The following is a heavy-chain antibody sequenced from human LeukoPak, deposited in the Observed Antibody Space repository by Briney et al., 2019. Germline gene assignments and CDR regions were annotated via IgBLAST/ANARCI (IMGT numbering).Heavy chain of an antibody. D-gene: IGHD6-13*01. Sequence: GGSLRLSCAASGFTFSSYAMSWVRQAPGKGLEWVSAITDSGGSTYYADSVKGRFTISRDNSKNTLYLQMNSLRAEDTAVYYCAKLLTSSSWYAYYYGMDVWGQGTTVTVSS. CDR2: ITDSGGST. CDR3: AKLLTSSSWYAYYYGMDV. J-gene: IGHJ6*02. V-gene: IGHV3-23*01. CDR1: GFTFSSYA.